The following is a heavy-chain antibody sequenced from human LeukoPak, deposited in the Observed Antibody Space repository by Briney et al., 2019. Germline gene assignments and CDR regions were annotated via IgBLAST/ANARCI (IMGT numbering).Heavy chain of an antibody. J-gene: IGHJ4*02. V-gene: IGHV3-23*01. CDR1: GFTFNNYA. Sequence: PGGSLRLAWVAAGFTFNNYAVAGVRQAPGKGLDCVSYISGSGYSTYYAQSVKVRFTISRDSFKNTLYLQMTSLRAEYTAVYHCAPKAGLHGALSIFDFWGPGKLVTVSS. D-gene: IGHD3-3*02. CDR2: ISGSGYST. CDR3: APKAGLHGALSIFDF.